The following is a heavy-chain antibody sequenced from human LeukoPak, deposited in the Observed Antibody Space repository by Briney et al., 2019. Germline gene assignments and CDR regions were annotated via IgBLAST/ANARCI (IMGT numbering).Heavy chain of an antibody. CDR2: ISSSSSTI. D-gene: IGHD3-10*01. CDR1: GFTFSSYS. Sequence: GGSLRLSCAASGFTFSSYSMNWVRQAPGKGLEWVSYISSSSSTIYYADSVKGRFTISRDNAKNSLYLQMNSLRAEDTAVYYCAREIRVSGDPLIYWGQGTLVTVSS. V-gene: IGHV3-48*04. J-gene: IGHJ4*02. CDR3: AREIRVSGDPLIY.